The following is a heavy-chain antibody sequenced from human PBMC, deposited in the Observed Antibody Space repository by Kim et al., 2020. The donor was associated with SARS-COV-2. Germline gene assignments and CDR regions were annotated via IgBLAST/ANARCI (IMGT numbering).Heavy chain of an antibody. CDR3: ARGSDCSSTSCYFARNYWYFDL. V-gene: IGHV4-30-4*01. D-gene: IGHD2-2*01. J-gene: IGHJ2*01. Sequence: SETLSLTCTVSGGSISSGDYYWSWIRQPPGKGLEWIGYIYYSGSTYYNPSLKSRVTISVDTSKNQFSLKLSSVTAADTAVYYCARGSDCSSTSCYFARNYWYFDLWGRGTLVTVSS. CDR1: GGSISSGDYY. CDR2: IYYSGST.